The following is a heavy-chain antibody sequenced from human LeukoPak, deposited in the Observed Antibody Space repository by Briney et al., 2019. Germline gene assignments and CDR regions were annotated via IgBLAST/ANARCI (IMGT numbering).Heavy chain of an antibody. V-gene: IGHV3-74*01. D-gene: IGHD3-10*01. Sequence: GGSLRLSCAASGFTFSSYWMHWVRQAPGKGLVWVSRFNSDGSSTSYADSVKGRFAISRDNAKNTLYLQMNSLRAEDMAVYYCARDVYYGSGSYSNDAFDIWGQGTMVTVSS. CDR1: GFTFSSYW. CDR2: FNSDGSST. J-gene: IGHJ3*02. CDR3: ARDVYYGSGSYSNDAFDI.